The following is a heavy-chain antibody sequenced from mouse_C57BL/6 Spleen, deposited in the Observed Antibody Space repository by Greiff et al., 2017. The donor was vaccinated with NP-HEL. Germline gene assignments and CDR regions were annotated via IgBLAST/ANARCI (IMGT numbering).Heavy chain of an antibody. Sequence: VQLQQSGPVLVKPGASVKMFCKASGYTFTDYYMNWVKQSHGKSLEWIGVINPYNGGTSYNQKFKGKATLTVDKSSSTAYMELNSLTSEDSAVYYCASVYGNYGGFDYWGQGTTLTVSS. J-gene: IGHJ2*01. D-gene: IGHD2-1*01. CDR3: ASVYGNYGGFDY. CDR1: GYTFTDYY. CDR2: INPYNGGT. V-gene: IGHV1-19*01.